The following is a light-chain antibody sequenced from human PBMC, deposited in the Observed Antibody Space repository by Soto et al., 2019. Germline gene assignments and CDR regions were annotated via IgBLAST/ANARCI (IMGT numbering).Light chain of an antibody. J-gene: IGKJ3*01. CDR1: QSVSSSY. CDR3: QQYGSSPRFT. CDR2: GAS. Sequence: IVLTQSPGTLSFSPGERATLSCRASQSVSSSYLAWYQQKPGQAPRLLIYGASSRATGIPDRFSGSGSGTDFTLTIGTLEPEDSALYYCQQYGSSPRFTFGPGTKVDIK. V-gene: IGKV3-20*01.